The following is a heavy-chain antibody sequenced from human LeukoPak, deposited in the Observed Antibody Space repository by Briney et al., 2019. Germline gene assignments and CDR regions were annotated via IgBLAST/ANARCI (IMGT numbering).Heavy chain of an antibody. D-gene: IGHD1-1*01. CDR3: AKDRPYRTESGTGTFDF. Sequence: GGSLRLSCAASGFTFNSYDMHWVRQAPGKGLEWVALIRYDGGDEYYADSVRGRFTISRDNSINTLYLQMNSLRAEDTAVYYCAKDRPYRTESGTGTFDFWGQGTLVTVSS. CDR2: IRYDGGDE. V-gene: IGHV3-30*02. J-gene: IGHJ4*02. CDR1: GFTFNSYD.